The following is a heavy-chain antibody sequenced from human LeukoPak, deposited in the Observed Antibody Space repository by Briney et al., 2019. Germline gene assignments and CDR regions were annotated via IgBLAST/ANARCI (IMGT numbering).Heavy chain of an antibody. V-gene: IGHV4-59*08. CDR2: LYNTVNT. D-gene: IGHD1-1*01. J-gene: IGHJ4*02. CDR1: GGPITSNF. CDR3: ARAKPDWNPPDY. Sequence: PSETLSLTCTVSGGPITSNFWSWIRQPPGKGLEWIGYLYNTVNTKYSPSLKSRATISGDTSKNQFSLKLNSLGAADTAVYYCARAKPDWNPPDYWGQGILVTVSS.